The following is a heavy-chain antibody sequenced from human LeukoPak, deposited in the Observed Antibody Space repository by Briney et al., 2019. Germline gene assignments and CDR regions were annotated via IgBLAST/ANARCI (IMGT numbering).Heavy chain of an antibody. Sequence: SETLSLTCTVSGYSISSGYYWGWIRQPPGQGLEWIGSIYHSGSTYYNPSLKSRVTISVDTSKNQFSLKLSSVTAADTAVYYCARAPRRYGNNYYYYMDVWGKGTTVTVSS. J-gene: IGHJ6*03. CDR2: IYHSGST. D-gene: IGHD4-23*01. V-gene: IGHV4-38-2*02. CDR1: GYSISSGYY. CDR3: ARAPRRYGNNYYYYMDV.